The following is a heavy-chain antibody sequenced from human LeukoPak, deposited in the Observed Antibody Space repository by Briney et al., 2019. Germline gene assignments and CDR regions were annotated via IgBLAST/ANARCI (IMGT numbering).Heavy chain of an antibody. V-gene: IGHV5-51*01. D-gene: IGHD2-2*01. Sequence: GESLKISCKGSGYSFSSYWIGWVRQMPGKGLEWMGIIYPGDSDTRYSPSFQGQVTISADKSISTAYLQWRSLKASDTAMYYCATPGYCSSTSCHPFDYWGQGTLVTVSS. CDR2: IYPGDSDT. CDR3: ATPGYCSSTSCHPFDY. J-gene: IGHJ4*02. CDR1: GYSFSSYW.